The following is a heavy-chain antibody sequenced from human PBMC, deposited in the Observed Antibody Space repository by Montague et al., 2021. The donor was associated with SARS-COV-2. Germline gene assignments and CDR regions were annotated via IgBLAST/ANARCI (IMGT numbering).Heavy chain of an antibody. Sequence: SETLSLTCAVSGGSISSSNWWSWVRQPPGKGLEWIGEIYHSGSTNYNPSLKSRVIISVDKSKNQFSLKLSSVTAADTAVYYCARVIVGATSTPAESDYWGQGTLVTVSS. D-gene: IGHD1-26*01. CDR3: ARVIVGATSTPAESDY. J-gene: IGHJ4*02. CDR1: GGSISSSNW. CDR2: IYHSGST. V-gene: IGHV4-4*02.